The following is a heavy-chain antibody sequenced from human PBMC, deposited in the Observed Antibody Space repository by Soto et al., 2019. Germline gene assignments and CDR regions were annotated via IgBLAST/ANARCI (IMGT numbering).Heavy chain of an antibody. Sequence: GGSLRLSCAASGFTFSSYGMHWVRQAPGKGLEWVAVIWYDGSNKYYADSVKGRFTISRDNSKNTLYLQMNSLRAEDTAVYYCAREGGRYFDWSDDAFDIWGQGTMVTVSS. CDR2: IWYDGSNK. D-gene: IGHD3-9*01. CDR1: GFTFSSYG. V-gene: IGHV3-33*01. CDR3: AREGGRYFDWSDDAFDI. J-gene: IGHJ3*02.